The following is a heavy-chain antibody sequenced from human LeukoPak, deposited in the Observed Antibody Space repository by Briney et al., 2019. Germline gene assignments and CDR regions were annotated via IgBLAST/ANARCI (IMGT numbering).Heavy chain of an antibody. CDR2: IIHIFGTA. D-gene: IGHD6-13*01. CDR1: GGTFSSYA. Sequence: SVKVSCKASGGTFSSYAISWVRQAPGQGLEWMGGIIHIFGTANYAQKFQGRVTITADESTSTAYMELSSLRSEDTAVYYCAKGDRGSSWLYYFDYWGQGTLVTVSS. CDR3: AKGDRGSSWLYYFDY. V-gene: IGHV1-69*13. J-gene: IGHJ4*02.